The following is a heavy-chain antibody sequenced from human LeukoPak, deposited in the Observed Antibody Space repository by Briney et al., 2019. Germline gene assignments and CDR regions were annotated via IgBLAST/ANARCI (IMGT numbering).Heavy chain of an antibody. J-gene: IGHJ4*02. D-gene: IGHD3-3*01. CDR1: GGSISSSSYY. Sequence: SETLLLTCTVSGGSISSSSYYWGWIRQPPGKGLEWLGSIYYSGSTYYNPSLKSRVTISVDTAKNEFSLKLSSVTAADTAVYYCASRRAIFGVVDYWGQGTLVTVSS. CDR2: IYYSGST. V-gene: IGHV4-39*01. CDR3: ASRRAIFGVVDY.